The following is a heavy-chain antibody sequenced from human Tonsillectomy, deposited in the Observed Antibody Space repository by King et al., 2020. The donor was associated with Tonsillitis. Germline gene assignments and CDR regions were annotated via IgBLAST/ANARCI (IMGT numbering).Heavy chain of an antibody. V-gene: IGHV4-59*01. D-gene: IGHD4-23*01. J-gene: IGHJ5*02. CDR2: IYYSGST. CDR1: GGSISSYY. CDR3: ARVVGVDIAMIGYGGNSEWFDP. Sequence: VQLQESGPGLVKPSETLSLTCTVSGGSISSYYWSWIRQPPGKGLEWIGYIYYSGSTNYNPSLKSRVTISVDTSKNQFSLQLRSVTAADTAVYYCARVVGVDIAMIGYGGNSEWFDPWGQGTLVTVSS.